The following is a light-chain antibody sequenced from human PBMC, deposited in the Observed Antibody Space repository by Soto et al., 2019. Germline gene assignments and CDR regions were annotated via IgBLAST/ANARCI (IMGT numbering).Light chain of an antibody. CDR1: SSDIGSNT. CDR2: NGN. V-gene: IGLV1-44*01. CDR3: AAWDDSLNGPV. Sequence: QSVLTQPPSASGTPGQWVTISCSGGSSDIGSNTVHLYQHLPGPAPKLLIYNGNQRPSGAPDRFSGSKSGTSASLAISGLQSEDEADYYCAAWDDSLNGPVFGGGTKLTVL. J-gene: IGLJ2*01.